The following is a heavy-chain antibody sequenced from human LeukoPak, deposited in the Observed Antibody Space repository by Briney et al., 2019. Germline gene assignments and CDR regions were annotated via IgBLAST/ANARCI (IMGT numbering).Heavy chain of an antibody. V-gene: IGHV3-72*01. D-gene: IGHD2-2*01. J-gene: IGHJ4*02. Sequence: GGSLTLSCVASGFTFSDHYMGWVRQAPGRGLEWIGRIRKKANSYTTEYTASVKGRFTISSDDSKNSLYLQMNSLKTEDTALYYCARSRGFCGTTSCYHLDDWGQGTLVTVSS. CDR2: IRKKANSYTT. CDR1: GFTFSDHY. CDR3: ARSRGFCGTTSCYHLDD.